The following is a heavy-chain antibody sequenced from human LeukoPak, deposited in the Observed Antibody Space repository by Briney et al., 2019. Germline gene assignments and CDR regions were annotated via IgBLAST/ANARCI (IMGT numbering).Heavy chain of an antibody. CDR1: GDSVSSDSYY. CDR2: IYYSGGA. V-gene: IGHV4-30-4*01. D-gene: IGHD6-13*01. CDR3: VREKQQLLHFDF. J-gene: IGHJ4*02. Sequence: PSETLSLTCTVSGDSVSSDSYYWSWIRQPPGKGLEWIGHIYYSGGAYYSPSLKSRVVISADMSMNQISLRLASVTAADTAVYFCVREKQQLLHFDFWGQGALVTVSS.